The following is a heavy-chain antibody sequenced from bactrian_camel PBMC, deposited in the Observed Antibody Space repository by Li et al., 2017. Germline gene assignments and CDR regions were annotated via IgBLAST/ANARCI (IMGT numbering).Heavy chain of an antibody. V-gene: IGHV3S53*01. CDR2: IASDGTT. D-gene: IGHD3*01. Sequence: HVQLVESGGGSVQAGGSLRLSCAASGNTDRSVCMGWFRQAPGKGREGVALIASDGTTRYADSEKGRFTISKDHVQNTLYLQMNSLKVEDSAMYYCAADVRCYYSHYGPGMGPTATFGQGTQVTVS. J-gene: IGHJ4*01. CDR1: GNTDRSVC.